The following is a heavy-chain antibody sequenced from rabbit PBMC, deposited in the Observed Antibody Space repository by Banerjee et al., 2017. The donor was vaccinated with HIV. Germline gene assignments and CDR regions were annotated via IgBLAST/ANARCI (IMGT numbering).Heavy chain of an antibody. D-gene: IGHD4-1*01. J-gene: IGHJ2*01. Sequence: QEQLEESGGDLVKPEGSLTLTCKASGFTISSDWMSWVRQAPGKGLEWIGCIYTGSGSAYYASWAKGRFTISKTSSTTVTLQMTSLTVADTATYFCARGWGGHGHALDPWGPGTLVTVS. CDR3: ARGWGGHGHALDP. CDR1: GFTISSDW. V-gene: IGHV1S45*01. CDR2: IYTGSGSA.